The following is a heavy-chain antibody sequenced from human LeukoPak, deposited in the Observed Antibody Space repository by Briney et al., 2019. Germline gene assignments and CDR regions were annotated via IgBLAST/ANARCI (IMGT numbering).Heavy chain of an antibody. J-gene: IGHJ4*02. V-gene: IGHV3-48*02. D-gene: IGHD4-11*01. CDR2: ISNSAI. CDR1: GFTFSSYS. Sequence: GRSLRLSCAASGFTFSSYSMNWVRQAPGKGLEWVSYISNSAIYYADSLKGRFTISRDNAKNSLYLQMNSLRDEDTAVYYCARDTDYSFGYWGQGTLVTVSS. CDR3: ARDTDYSFGY.